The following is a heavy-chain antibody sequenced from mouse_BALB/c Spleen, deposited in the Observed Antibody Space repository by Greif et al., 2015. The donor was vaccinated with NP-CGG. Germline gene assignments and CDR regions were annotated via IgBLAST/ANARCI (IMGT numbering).Heavy chain of an antibody. CDR3: ARYDYAVDY. V-gene: IGHV1S41*01. Sequence: DLVKPGASVKLSCKASGYTFTGFWINWIKQRPGQGLEWIGRIAPGTGSTYYNEMFKGKSTLTVDTSSSTAYIQRSSLSSEDSAVYFCARYDYAVDYWGRGTSVTVSS. CDR1: GYTFTGFW. CDR2: IAPGTGST. J-gene: IGHJ4*01. D-gene: IGHD1-1*01.